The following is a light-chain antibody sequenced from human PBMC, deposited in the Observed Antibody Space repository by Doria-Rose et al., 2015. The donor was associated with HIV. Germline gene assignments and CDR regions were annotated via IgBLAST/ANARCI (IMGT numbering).Light chain of an antibody. CDR2: AAS. V-gene: IGKV1-8*01. CDR3: QQYYSYPPT. CDR1: QDISNY. Sequence: DRVAITCRASQDISNYLAWYQQKPGKAPKLLIYAASTLQSGVPSRFSGSGSGADFTLTISYLQSEDFATYYCQQYYSYPPTFGQGTKVEVK. J-gene: IGKJ1*01.